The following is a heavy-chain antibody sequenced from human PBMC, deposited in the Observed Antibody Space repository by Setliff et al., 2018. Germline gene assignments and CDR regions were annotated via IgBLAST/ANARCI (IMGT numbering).Heavy chain of an antibody. V-gene: IGHV1-3*01. D-gene: IGHD2-15*01. CDR1: GYTFTSYA. CDR3: ARGATVVVYYYMDV. CDR2: INAGNGNT. J-gene: IGHJ6*03. Sequence: ASVRVSCKASGYTFTSYAMHWVRQAPGQRLEWMGWINAGNGNTKYSQKFQGRVTITRDTSASTAYMELSSLRSEDTAVYYCARGATVVVYYYMDVWGKGTTVTVSS.